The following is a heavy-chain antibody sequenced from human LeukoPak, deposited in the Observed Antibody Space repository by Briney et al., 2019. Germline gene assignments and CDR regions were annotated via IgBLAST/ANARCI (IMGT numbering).Heavy chain of an antibody. CDR1: GFTFSDYY. D-gene: IGHD3-22*01. J-gene: IGHJ4*02. CDR2: ISSSGSTI. V-gene: IGHV3-11*04. Sequence: PGGSLRLSCAASGFTFSDYYMSWIRQAPGKGLEWVSYISSSGSTIYYADSVKGRFTISRDNAKNSLYLQMNSLRDEDTAVYYCARDDLPYYYDSSGYFDYWGQGTLVTVSS. CDR3: ARDDLPYYYDSSGYFDY.